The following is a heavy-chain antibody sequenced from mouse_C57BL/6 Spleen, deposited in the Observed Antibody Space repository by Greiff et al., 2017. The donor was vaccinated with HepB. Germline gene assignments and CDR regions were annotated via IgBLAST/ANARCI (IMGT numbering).Heavy chain of an antibody. J-gene: IGHJ4*01. CDR2: IRNKANGYTT. CDR1: GFTFTDYY. CDR3: ARYRYYYGSLDY. V-gene: IGHV7-3*01. D-gene: IGHD1-1*01. Sequence: EVQLVESGGGLVQPGGSLSLSCAASGFTFTDYYMSWVRQPPGKALEWLGFIRNKANGYTTEYSASVKGRFTISRDNSQSILYLQMNALRAEDSATYYCARYRYYYGSLDYWGQGTSVTVSS.